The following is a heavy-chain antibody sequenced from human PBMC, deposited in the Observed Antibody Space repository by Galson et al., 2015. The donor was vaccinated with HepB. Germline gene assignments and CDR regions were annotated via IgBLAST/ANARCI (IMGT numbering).Heavy chain of an antibody. J-gene: IGHJ6*02. D-gene: IGHD3-10*01. V-gene: IGHV6-1*01. CDR1: GDSVSSHSAA. CDR2: TYYRSKWYN. Sequence: CAISGDSVSSHSAAWNWIRQSPSRGLEWLGRTYYRSKWYNDYAVSVKSRISINPDTSKNQFSLQLNSVTPEDTAVYYCARVRVRGRYGSGSRVYYYYGMDDWVPGTTVTVSS. CDR3: ARVRVRGRYGSGSRVYYYYGMDD.